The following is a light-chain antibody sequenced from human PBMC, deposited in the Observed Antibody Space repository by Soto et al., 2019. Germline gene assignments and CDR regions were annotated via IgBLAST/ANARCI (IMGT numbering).Light chain of an antibody. J-gene: IGLJ2*01. CDR1: NSNIGNNY. V-gene: IGLV1-51*01. CDR2: DNN. CDR3: GAWDDSLSAV. Sequence: QSVLTQPPSVSAAPGQKVTISCSGSNSNIGNNYVSWYQQLPGTAPKLLIYDNNKRPSGIPDRFSGSKPGTSATLGITGLQTGDEADYYCGAWDDSLSAVFGGGTKVTVL.